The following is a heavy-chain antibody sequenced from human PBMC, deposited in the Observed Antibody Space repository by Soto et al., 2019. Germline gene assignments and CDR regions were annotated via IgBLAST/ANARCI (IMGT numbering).Heavy chain of an antibody. CDR2: INAGNGNT. Sequence: GASVKVSCKASGYTFTCYDMHWVRQAPGQRLEWMGWINAGNGNTKYSQKFQGRVTITRDTSASTAYMELSSLRSEDTAVYYCASSYSNYALIDYYYYGVDVWGQGTTVTVS. D-gene: IGHD4-4*01. CDR3: ASSYSNYALIDYYYYGVDV. J-gene: IGHJ6*02. V-gene: IGHV1-3*01. CDR1: GYTFTCYD.